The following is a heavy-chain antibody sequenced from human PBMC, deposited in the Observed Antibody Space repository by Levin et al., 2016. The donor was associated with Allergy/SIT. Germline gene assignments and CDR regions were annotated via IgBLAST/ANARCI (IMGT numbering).Heavy chain of an antibody. Sequence: VRQMPGKGLEWMGIIYPGDSDTRYSPSFQGQVTISADKSISIAYLQWSSLKASDTAMYYCARLLRSSWYGPKYGMDVWGQGTTVTVSS. CDR2: IYPGDSDT. V-gene: IGHV5-51*01. J-gene: IGHJ6*02. CDR3: ARLLRSSWYGPKYGMDV. D-gene: IGHD6-13*01.